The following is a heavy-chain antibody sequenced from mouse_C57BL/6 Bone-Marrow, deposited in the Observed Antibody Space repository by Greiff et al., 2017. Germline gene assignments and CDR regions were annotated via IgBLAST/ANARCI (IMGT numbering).Heavy chain of an antibody. CDR2: INPNNGTT. J-gene: IGHJ4*01. Sequence: VQLQQSGPELVKPGASVKISCKASGYSFTDYNMNWVKQSHGKSLEWIGVINPNNGTTSYNQKLKGKATLTVDQSSSTAYMQLNSLTSEDSAVYYCASGYDYDYAMDYGGQGTAVTVSS. D-gene: IGHD2-4*01. CDR3: ASGYDYDYAMDY. CDR1: GYSFTDYN. V-gene: IGHV1-39*01.